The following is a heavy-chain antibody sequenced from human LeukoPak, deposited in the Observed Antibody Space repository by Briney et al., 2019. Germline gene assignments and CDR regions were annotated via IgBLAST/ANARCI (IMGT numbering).Heavy chain of an antibody. J-gene: IGHJ4*02. V-gene: IGHV1-69*04. Sequence: GASVKVSCKASGGTFSSYAISWVRQAPGQGLEWMGRIIPILGIANYAQKFQGRVTITADKSTSTAYMELSSLGSEDTAVYYCASAGYYDYVWGSLTDYWGQGTLVTVSS. CDR1: GGTFSSYA. CDR2: IIPILGIA. D-gene: IGHD3-16*01. CDR3: ASAGYYDYVWGSLTDY.